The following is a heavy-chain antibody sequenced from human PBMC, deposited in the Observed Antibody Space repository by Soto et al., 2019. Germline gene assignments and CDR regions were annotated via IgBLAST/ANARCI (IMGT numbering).Heavy chain of an antibody. CDR1: GYSFTSYW. D-gene: IGHD3-3*01. CDR3: AKSPEWPNRYFDY. Sequence: GESLKISCKGSGYSFTSYWIGWVRQMPGKGLEWMGIIYPGDSDTRYSPSFQGQVTISADKSISTAYLQWSSLKASDTAAYYCAKSPEWPNRYFDYWGQGTLVTVSS. CDR2: IYPGDSDT. J-gene: IGHJ4*02. V-gene: IGHV5-51*01.